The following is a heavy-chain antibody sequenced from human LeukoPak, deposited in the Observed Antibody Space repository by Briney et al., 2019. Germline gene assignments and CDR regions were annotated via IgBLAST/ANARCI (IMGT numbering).Heavy chain of an antibody. J-gene: IGHJ6*03. Sequence: GGSLRLSCAASGFTFSSYGMHWVRQAPGKGLEWVAVISYDGSNKYYADSVKGRFTISRDNSKNTLYLQMNSLRAEDTAVYYCAKSLYYRTQDYGGDYYYYYMDVWGKGTTVTVSS. D-gene: IGHD4-23*01. V-gene: IGHV3-30*18. CDR2: ISYDGSNK. CDR1: GFTFSSYG. CDR3: AKSLYYRTQDYGGDYYYYYMDV.